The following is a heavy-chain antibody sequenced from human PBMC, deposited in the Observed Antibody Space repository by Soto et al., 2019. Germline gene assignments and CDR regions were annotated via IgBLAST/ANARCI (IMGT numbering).Heavy chain of an antibody. D-gene: IGHD2-2*01. Sequence: ASVKVSCKASGYSFTSYAIYCVRQAPGQRLEWMGWINAVNGNTKYSQKLQGRVTFTGDTSASTAHMELSSLRSEDTAVYFCARGVENIVVVLDVFGYYGMDVWGQGTTVTVSS. J-gene: IGHJ6*02. CDR1: GYSFTSYA. CDR2: INAVNGNT. V-gene: IGHV1-3*01. CDR3: ARGVENIVVVLDVFGYYGMDV.